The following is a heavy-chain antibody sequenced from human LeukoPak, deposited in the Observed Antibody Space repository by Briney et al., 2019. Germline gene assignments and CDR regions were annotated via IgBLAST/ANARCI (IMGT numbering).Heavy chain of an antibody. J-gene: IGHJ4*02. CDR3: AKDPVGAAGIGYYFDY. Sequence: GSLRLSCAASGFTFSSYSMNWVRQAPGKGLEWVSSISSSSSYIYYADSVKGRFTISRDNAKNSLYLQMNSLRAEDTAVYYCAKDPVGAAGIGYYFDYWGQGTLVIVSS. D-gene: IGHD6-13*01. CDR1: GFTFSSYS. V-gene: IGHV3-21*01. CDR2: ISSSSSYI.